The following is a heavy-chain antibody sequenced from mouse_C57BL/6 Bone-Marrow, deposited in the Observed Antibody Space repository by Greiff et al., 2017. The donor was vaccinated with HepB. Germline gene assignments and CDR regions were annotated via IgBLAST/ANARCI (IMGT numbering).Heavy chain of an antibody. D-gene: IGHD1-1*01. CDR1: GYTFTSYW. J-gene: IGHJ3*01. CDR3: ARGGGRDASSWFAY. Sequence: VQLQQPGTELVKPGASVKLSCKASGYTFTSYWMHWVKQRPGQGLEWIGNINPSNGGTNYNEKFKSKATLTVYKSSSTAYMQLSSLTSEDSAVYYFARGGGRDASSWFAYWGQGTLVTVSA. V-gene: IGHV1-53*01. CDR2: INPSNGGT.